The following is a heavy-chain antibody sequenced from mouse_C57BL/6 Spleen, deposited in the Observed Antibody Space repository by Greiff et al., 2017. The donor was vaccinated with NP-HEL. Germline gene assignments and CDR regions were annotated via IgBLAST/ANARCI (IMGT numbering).Heavy chain of an antibody. CDR2: IWSDGST. Sequence: QVQLQQSGPGLVAPSQSLSITCTVSGFSLTSYGVHWVRQPPGKGLEWLVVIWSDGSTTYNSALKSRLSISKDNSKSQVFLKMNSLQTDDTAMYYCARGPARQLRLRDYYAMDYWGQGTSVTVSS. CDR3: ARGPARQLRLRDYYAMDY. V-gene: IGHV2-6*03. CDR1: GFSLTSYG. D-gene: IGHD3-2*02. J-gene: IGHJ4*01.